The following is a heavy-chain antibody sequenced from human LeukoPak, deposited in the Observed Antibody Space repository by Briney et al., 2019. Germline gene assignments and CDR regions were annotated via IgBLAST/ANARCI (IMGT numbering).Heavy chain of an antibody. CDR1: GYTFTGYH. CDR2: INPNTGET. D-gene: IGHD6-13*01. J-gene: IGHJ4*02. Sequence: ASVKVSCNASGYTFTGYHIHWVRQAPGQGLEWMGRINPNTGETNFAQKFQGRVTMTRDTSITTAYMELSSLRPDDTAVYFCARDQGSLTRSWYTGYWGQGTQVTVSS. CDR3: ARDQGSLTRSWYTGY. V-gene: IGHV1-2*06.